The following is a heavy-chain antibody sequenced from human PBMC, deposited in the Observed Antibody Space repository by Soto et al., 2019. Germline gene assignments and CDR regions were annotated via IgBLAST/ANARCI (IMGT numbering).Heavy chain of an antibody. J-gene: IGHJ4*02. CDR2: IYYSGST. CDR1: GGSVSSGSYY. Sequence: QVQLQESGPGLVKPSETLSLTCTVSGGSVSSGSYYWSWIRQPPGKGLEWIGYIYYSGSTNYNPSLKSRVTRSVDTSKNQFSLKLSSVTAADTAVYYCARDRVAGGFDYWGQGTLVTVSS. D-gene: IGHD6-19*01. CDR3: ARDRVAGGFDY. V-gene: IGHV4-61*01.